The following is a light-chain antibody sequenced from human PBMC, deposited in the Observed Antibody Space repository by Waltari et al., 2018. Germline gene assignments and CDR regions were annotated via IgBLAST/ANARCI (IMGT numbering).Light chain of an antibody. Sequence: EIVLRQSPGTASLSPGERVTLSCRASQSVGSRSLAWYQQKPGQDPRLVIYRASRRHTGIPARFSGSGSGTDFSLTISRLEPEDFAVYYCQQHGNLPATFGQGTKVEIK. J-gene: IGKJ1*01. CDR3: QQHGNLPAT. CDR1: QSVGSRS. CDR2: RAS. V-gene: IGKV3-20*01.